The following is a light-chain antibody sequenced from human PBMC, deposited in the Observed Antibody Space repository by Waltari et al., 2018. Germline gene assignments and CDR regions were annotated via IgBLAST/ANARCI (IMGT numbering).Light chain of an antibody. V-gene: IGLV3-21*01. CDR1: NIESKC. Sequence: SYVLTQPPSVSVAPGETARITCGGNNIESKCVHWYRQRPGQAPVVVISYDNDRAAGIPERFSGSNSGNTATLTISRVEAGDEADYYCQVWDANTDPGVFGTGTEVTVL. J-gene: IGLJ1*01. CDR3: QVWDANTDPGV. CDR2: YDN.